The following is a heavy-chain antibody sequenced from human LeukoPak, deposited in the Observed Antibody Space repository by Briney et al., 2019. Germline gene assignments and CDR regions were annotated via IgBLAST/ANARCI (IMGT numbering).Heavy chain of an antibody. D-gene: IGHD6-6*01. J-gene: IGHJ4*02. CDR3: ARDHHGSSSSVFDY. Sequence: GGSLRLSCAASGFTFSSYAMHWVRQAPGKGLEWVAVISYDGSNKCYADSVKGRFTISRDNSKNTLYLQMNSLRAEDTAVYYCARDHHGSSSSVFDYWGQGTLVTVSS. CDR2: ISYDGSNK. V-gene: IGHV3-30-3*01. CDR1: GFTFSSYA.